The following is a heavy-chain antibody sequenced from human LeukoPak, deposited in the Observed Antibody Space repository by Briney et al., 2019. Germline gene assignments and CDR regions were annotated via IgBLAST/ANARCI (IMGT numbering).Heavy chain of an antibody. CDR2: ISGSGGST. J-gene: IGHJ4*02. V-gene: IGHV3-23*01. D-gene: IGHD5-12*01. CDR3: ARGYSGYDYYSLGY. CDR1: GFTFSSYA. Sequence: PGGSLRLSCAASGFTFSSYAMSWVRQAPGKGLEWVSAISGSGGSTYYADSVKGRFTISRDNAKNSLNLQMSSLRAEDTAVYYCARGYSGYDYYSLGYWGQGTLVTVSS.